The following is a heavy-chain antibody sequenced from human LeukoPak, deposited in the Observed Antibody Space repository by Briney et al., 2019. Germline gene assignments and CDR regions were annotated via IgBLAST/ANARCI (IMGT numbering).Heavy chain of an antibody. CDR2: IYYSGSI. V-gene: IGHV4-39*01. J-gene: IGHJ4*02. Sequence: PSETLSLTCSVSGGSIRSSSYYWGWIRQPPGKGLEWIGSIYYSGSIYYSPSLKSLVIISVDTSKNQFSLKLMSVTAADTAVYYCAGHSQYQPPSWSLDWGQGTLVTVSS. CDR3: AGHSQYQPPSWSLD. CDR1: GGSIRSSSYY. D-gene: IGHD2-2*01.